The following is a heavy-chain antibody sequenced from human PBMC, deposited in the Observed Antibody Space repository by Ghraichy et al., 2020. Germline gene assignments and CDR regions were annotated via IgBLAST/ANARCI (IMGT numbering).Heavy chain of an antibody. V-gene: IGHV4-34*01. CDR1: GGSFSGYY. J-gene: IGHJ5*02. Sequence: GSLRLSCAVYGGSFSGYYWSWIRQPPGKGLEWIGEINHSGSTNYNPSLKSRVTISVDTSKNQFSLKLSSVTAADTAVYYCARGGSSGWYFAGVWFDPWGQGTLVTVSS. D-gene: IGHD6-19*01. CDR3: ARGGSSGWYFAGVWFDP. CDR2: INHSGST.